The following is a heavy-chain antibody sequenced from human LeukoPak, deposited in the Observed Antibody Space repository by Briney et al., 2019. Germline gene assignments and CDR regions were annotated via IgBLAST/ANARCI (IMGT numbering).Heavy chain of an antibody. CDR3: ARGEVRQLAY. CDR2: IYHSGST. CDR1: GGSISSYY. V-gene: IGHV4-59*12. D-gene: IGHD6-13*01. J-gene: IGHJ4*02. Sequence: SEALSLTCTVSGGSISSYYWSWIRQPPGKGLEWIGEIYHSGSTNYNPSLKSRVSISVDKSKNQFSLKLSSVTAADTAVYYCARGEVRQLAYWGQGTLVIVSS.